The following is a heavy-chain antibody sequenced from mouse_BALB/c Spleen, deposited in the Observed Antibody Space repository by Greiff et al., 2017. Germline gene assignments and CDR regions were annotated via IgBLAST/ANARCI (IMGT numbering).Heavy chain of an antibody. CDR1: GYTFTDYA. CDR3: ARDYRYGGAVGY. CDR2: ISTYYGDA. V-gene: IGHV1S137*01. J-gene: IGHJ4*01. Sequence: QVQLQQSGAELVRPGVSVKISCKGSGYTFTDYAMHWVKQSHAKSLEWIGVISTYYGDASYNQKFKGKATMTVDKSSSTAYMELARLTSEDSAIYYCARDYRYGGAVGYWGRGTSVTVSS. D-gene: IGHD2-14*01.